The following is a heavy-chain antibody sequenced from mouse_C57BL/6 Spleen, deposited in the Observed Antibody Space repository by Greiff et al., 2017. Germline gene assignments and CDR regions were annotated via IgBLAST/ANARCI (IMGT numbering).Heavy chain of an antibody. CDR3: ARWEYDNDGYFDY. CDR1: GYTFTDYN. V-gene: IGHV1-22*01. J-gene: IGHJ2*01. Sequence: VQLQQSGPELVKPGASVKMSCKASGYTFTDYNMHWVKQSHGKSLEWIGYINPNNGGTSYNQKFKGKATLTVNKSSSTAYMALRSLTSEASAVYDCARWEYDNDGYFDYWGQGTTLTVSS. CDR2: INPNNGGT. D-gene: IGHD2-4*01.